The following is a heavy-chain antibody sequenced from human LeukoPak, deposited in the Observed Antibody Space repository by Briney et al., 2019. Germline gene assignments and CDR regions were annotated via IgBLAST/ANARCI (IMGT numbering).Heavy chain of an antibody. D-gene: IGHD3-3*02. V-gene: IGHV4-28*01. CDR1: GYSISSNHW. Sequence: SDTLSLTCAVSGYSISSNHWWGWIRQPPGKGLEWIGYIFYAGSTYYNPSLKSRVTMSVDASKNQFSLRLSSVTAVDTAVYYCARIGPILGAAWVDYWGQGTLVSVSS. CDR2: IFYAGST. J-gene: IGHJ4*02. CDR3: ARIGPILGAAWVDY.